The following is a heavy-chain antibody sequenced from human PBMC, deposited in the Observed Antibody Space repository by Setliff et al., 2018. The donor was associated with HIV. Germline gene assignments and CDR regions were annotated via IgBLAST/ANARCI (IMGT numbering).Heavy chain of an antibody. CDR1: AYSFTDYF. V-gene: IGHV1-2*02. CDR3: ARVNGYYYGSGSYSWFDP. CDR2: ISPNNGDT. D-gene: IGHD3-10*01. Sequence: ASVKVSCKASAYSFTDYFIHWVRQAPGQGLEWMGWISPNNGDTNIPQTFQGRVTMTRDTSINTAYMEFSSLRSDDTAVYYCARVNGYYYGSGSYSWFDPWGQGTLVTVSS. J-gene: IGHJ5*02.